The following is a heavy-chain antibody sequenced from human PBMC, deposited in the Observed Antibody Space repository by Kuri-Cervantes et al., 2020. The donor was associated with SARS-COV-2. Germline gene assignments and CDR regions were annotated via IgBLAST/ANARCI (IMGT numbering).Heavy chain of an antibody. V-gene: IGHV3-30-3*01. CDR1: GFTFSSYA. CDR3: ARDAVLAAGYFDY. D-gene: IGHD6-13*01. CDR2: ISYDGSNK. J-gene: IGHJ4*02. Sequence: GGSLRLSCAASGFTFSSYAMHWVRQAPGKGLEWVAVISYDGSNKYYADSVKGRFTISRDNSKNTLYLQMNSLRAEDTAVYYCARDAVLAAGYFDYWGQGTLVTVSS.